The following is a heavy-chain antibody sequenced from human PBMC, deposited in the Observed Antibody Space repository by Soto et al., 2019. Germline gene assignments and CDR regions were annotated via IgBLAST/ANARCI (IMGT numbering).Heavy chain of an antibody. V-gene: IGHV3-23*01. D-gene: IGHD2-8*01. CDR3: VKVGTKAFDI. J-gene: IGHJ3*02. CDR2: ITYSGGDT. Sequence: GGSLRLSCAASGFTFSSYAMSWIRQAPGKGLDWVSVITYSGGDTYYADSVKGRFTISRDNSKNTLYLQMNSLRAEDTAVYFCVKVGTKAFDIWGQGTMVTVSS. CDR1: GFTFSSYA.